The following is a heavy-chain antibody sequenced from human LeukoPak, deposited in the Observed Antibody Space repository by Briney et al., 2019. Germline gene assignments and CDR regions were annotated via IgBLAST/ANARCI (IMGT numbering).Heavy chain of an antibody. V-gene: IGHV4-59*01. J-gene: IGHJ2*01. Sequence: WPTLSLTCTVSGGSISSYYWSWIRQPPGKGLEWIGDIYYSGSTNYNPSRKSRVTISVDTSKNQCSLKLSSVTAADTAVYYCARDPGYYDSSGYFNYWYFDLWGRGTVVTVSS. CDR1: GGSISSYY. CDR3: ARDPGYYDSSGYFNYWYFDL. CDR2: IYYSGST. D-gene: IGHD3-22*01.